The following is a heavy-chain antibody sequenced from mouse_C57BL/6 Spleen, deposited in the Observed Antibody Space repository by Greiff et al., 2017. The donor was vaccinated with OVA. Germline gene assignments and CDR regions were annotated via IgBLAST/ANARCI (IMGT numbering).Heavy chain of an antibody. J-gene: IGHJ4*01. CDR1: GYSITSDY. D-gene: IGHD1-1*01. V-gene: IGHV3-8*01. Sequence: EVKLMESGPGLAKPSQTLSLTCSVTGYSITSDYWNWIRKFPGNKLEYMGYISYSGSTYYNPSLKSRISITRDTSKNQYYLQLNSVTTEDTATYYCARYKYGSREAYAMDYWGQGTSVTVSS. CDR2: ISYSGST. CDR3: ARYKYGSREAYAMDY.